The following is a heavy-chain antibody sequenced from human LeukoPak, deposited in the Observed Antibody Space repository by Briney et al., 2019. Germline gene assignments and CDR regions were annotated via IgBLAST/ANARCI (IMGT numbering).Heavy chain of an antibody. Sequence: SETLSLTCTVSGASINSSGYYWGWIRQPPGKGLEWIGRHYYSGSTYYNPSLKSRGTMSVDTSKNHFSLKLSSVTAADTAVYYCARHRAGYHLDWWGQGTLVTVSS. CDR2: HYYSGST. CDR1: GASINSSGYY. CDR3: ARHRAGYHLDW. D-gene: IGHD3-9*01. J-gene: IGHJ4*02. V-gene: IGHV4-39*01.